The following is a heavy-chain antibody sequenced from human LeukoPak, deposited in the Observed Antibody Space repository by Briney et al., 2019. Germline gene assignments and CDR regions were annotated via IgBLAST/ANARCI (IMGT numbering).Heavy chain of an antibody. CDR2: INPNSGGT. CDR1: GYTFNGYY. Sequence: ASVKVSCKASGYTFNGYYMHWVRQAPGQGLEWMGWINPNSGGTNYAQKFQGWVTMTRDTSISTAYMELSRLRSDDTAVYYCATSGYAHYYYGMDVWGQGTTVTVSS. J-gene: IGHJ6*02. D-gene: IGHD5-12*01. CDR3: ATSGYAHYYYGMDV. V-gene: IGHV1-2*04.